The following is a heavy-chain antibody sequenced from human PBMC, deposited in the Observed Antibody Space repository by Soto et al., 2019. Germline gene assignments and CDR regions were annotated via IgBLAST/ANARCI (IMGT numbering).Heavy chain of an antibody. J-gene: IGHJ4*02. Sequence: TCSVSGGSIRGSYWSWIRQSPGKGLEWLGYVYYTGSTNYSPSLRSRVSISVDTSKNEFSLRLSSVTAADTAVYFCARSVAVPGAHIDYWGQGTQVTVSS. V-gene: IGHV4-59*01. CDR2: VYYTGST. CDR1: GGSIRGSY. CDR3: ARSVAVPGAHIDY. D-gene: IGHD6-19*01.